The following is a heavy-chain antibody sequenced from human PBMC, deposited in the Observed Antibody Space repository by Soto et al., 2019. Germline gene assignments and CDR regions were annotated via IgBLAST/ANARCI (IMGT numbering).Heavy chain of an antibody. J-gene: IGHJ6*02. V-gene: IGHV1-18*01. CDR2: INGYTGNT. Sequence: QVQLVQSGAEVKKPGASVKVSCKASGYTFTSYGLSWVRQAPGQGLEWMGWINGYTGNTNYAQKFQGRVTMTTDESTNTAYLDLWSLISDDTGGYYCARSGVSGKGSIDVWGQGTT. CDR3: ARSGVSGKGSIDV. CDR1: GYTFTSYG. D-gene: IGHD7-27*01.